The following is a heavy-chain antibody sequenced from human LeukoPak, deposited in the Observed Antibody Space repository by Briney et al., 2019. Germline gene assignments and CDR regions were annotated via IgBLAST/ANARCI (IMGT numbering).Heavy chain of an antibody. CDR3: ARLRANWGVFDY. Sequence: SGGSLRLSCAASGFTFSSYAMHWVRQAPGKGLEWVAVISYDGSNKYYADSVKGRFTISRDNSKNTLYLQMNSLRAEDTAVYYCARLRANWGVFDYWGQGTLVTVSS. CDR1: GFTFSSYA. CDR2: ISYDGSNK. V-gene: IGHV3-30-3*01. D-gene: IGHD7-27*01. J-gene: IGHJ4*02.